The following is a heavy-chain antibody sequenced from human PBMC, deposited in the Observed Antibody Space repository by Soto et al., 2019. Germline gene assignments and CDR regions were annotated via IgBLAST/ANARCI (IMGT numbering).Heavy chain of an antibody. J-gene: IGHJ4*02. Sequence: LILSCAVSGFTFSAYWMHWVRQVAGKGLTWVSRISDDGSTATYADSVKGRFVISRDNAKNSLYLEMNTLRADDSGLYYCARGPRVSSTGTGAHWGRGTLVTVSS. D-gene: IGHD1-1*01. V-gene: IGHV3-74*01. CDR2: ISDDGSTA. CDR3: ARGPRVSSTGTGAH. CDR1: GFTFSAYW.